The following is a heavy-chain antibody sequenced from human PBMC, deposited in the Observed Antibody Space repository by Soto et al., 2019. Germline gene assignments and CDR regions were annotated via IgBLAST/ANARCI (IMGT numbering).Heavy chain of an antibody. CDR2: ISYDGSNK. CDR1: GFTFSSYG. CDR3: AKEYSSSWKYYYYYYGMDV. J-gene: IGHJ6*02. Sequence: GGSLRLSCAASGFTFSSYGMHWVRQAPGKGLEWVAVISYDGSNKYYADSVKGRFTISRDNSKNTLYLQMNSLRAEDTAVYYCAKEYSSSWKYYYYYYGMDVWGQGTTGTVSS. D-gene: IGHD6-13*01. V-gene: IGHV3-30*18.